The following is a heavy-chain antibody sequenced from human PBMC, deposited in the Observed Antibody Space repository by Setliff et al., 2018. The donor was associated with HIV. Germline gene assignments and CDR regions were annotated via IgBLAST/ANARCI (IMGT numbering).Heavy chain of an antibody. D-gene: IGHD3-22*01. CDR1: GYTFTSYG. V-gene: IGHV1-18*01. CDR3: ARNTYYYDSSGSGGYYFDY. J-gene: IGHJ4*02. Sequence: ASVKVSCKASGYTFTSYGISWVRQAPGQGLEWMGWISAYNGNTNYAQKLQGRVTMTTDTSTSTAYMELRSLRSDDTAVYYCARNTYYYDSSGSGGYYFDYWGQGTLGTVS. CDR2: ISAYNGNT.